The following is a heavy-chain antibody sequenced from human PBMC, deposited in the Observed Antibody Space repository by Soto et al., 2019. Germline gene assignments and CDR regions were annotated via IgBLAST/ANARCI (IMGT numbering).Heavy chain of an antibody. Sequence: QTGGSLRLSCAASGFTVTNYEMIWVRQAPGKGLEWVSYINSGGTSIKYADSVKGRFTISRDNARNSLYLQMNSLRDEDTAVYYCARENYGDAFDFWGQGALVTVSS. V-gene: IGHV3-48*03. CDR3: ARENYGDAFDF. D-gene: IGHD4-17*01. CDR2: INSGGTSI. J-gene: IGHJ4*02. CDR1: GFTVTNYE.